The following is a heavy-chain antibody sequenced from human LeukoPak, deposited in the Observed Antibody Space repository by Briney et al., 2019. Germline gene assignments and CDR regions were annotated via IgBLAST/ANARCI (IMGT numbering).Heavy chain of an antibody. CDR1: GGSISSYY. CDR3: AKLQPNSGEWAFDI. J-gene: IGHJ3*02. CDR2: IYYRGSP. Sequence: SETLSLTCTVSGGSISSYYWSWIRQPPGKGLEWIGYIYYRGSPNYNPSLKSRVTISVDTSKNHFSLTLSSVTAADTAVYYCAKLQPNSGEWAFDIWGQGTMVTVSS. D-gene: IGHD1-1*01. V-gene: IGHV4-59*01.